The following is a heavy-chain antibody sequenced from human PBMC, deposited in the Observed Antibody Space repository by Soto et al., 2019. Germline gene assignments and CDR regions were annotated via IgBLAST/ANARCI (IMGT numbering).Heavy chain of an antibody. D-gene: IGHD2-2*01. V-gene: IGHV4-34*01. Sequence: PSETLSLTCAVYGGSFSGYYLSWIRQPPGKGLEWIGEINHSGSTNYNPSLKSRVTISVDTSKNQFSLKLSSVTAADTAVYYCATGYCSSTSCYGGGWFDPWGQGTLVTVSS. CDR3: ATGYCSSTSCYGGGWFDP. CDR2: INHSGST. J-gene: IGHJ5*02. CDR1: GGSFSGYY.